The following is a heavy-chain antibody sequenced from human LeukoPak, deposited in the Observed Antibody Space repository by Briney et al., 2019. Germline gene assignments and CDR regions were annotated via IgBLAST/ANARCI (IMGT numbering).Heavy chain of an antibody. CDR2: IRPMTGDT. V-gene: IGHV1-2*02. Sequence: ASVKVSCKASGYNFRAYYIHWGRQAPGQGLEWLGYIRPMTGDTNYAQKFQDRVTFSMDTSTATAYMELRSLRSDDTAFYYCGRGVQSFDPWGQGTLVTVSS. CDR1: GYNFRAYY. CDR3: GRGVQSFDP. J-gene: IGHJ5*02.